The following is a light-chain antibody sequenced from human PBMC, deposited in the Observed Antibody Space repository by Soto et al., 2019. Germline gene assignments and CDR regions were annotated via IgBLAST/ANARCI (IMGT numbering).Light chain of an antibody. J-gene: IGKJ1*01. CDR2: KAS. CDR3: QQYNSYPWT. Sequence: DIQMTQSPSTLSASVGDRVAITCRASQTISSWLAWYQQKPGKAPKLLIYKASTLESGVPSRFRGSGYGTEFTLTITSLQPDDFATYYCQQYNSYPWTFGQGTKVDIK. CDR1: QTISSW. V-gene: IGKV1-5*03.